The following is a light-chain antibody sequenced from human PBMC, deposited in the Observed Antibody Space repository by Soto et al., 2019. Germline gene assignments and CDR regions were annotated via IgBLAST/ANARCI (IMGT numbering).Light chain of an antibody. J-gene: IGKJ5*01. V-gene: IGKV1-33*01. CDR3: QQYYNLPIT. CDR2: DAS. CDR1: QDISNH. Sequence: EIQMTQSPSSLSASVGDRVTITCKASQDISNHLNWYQQKPGKAPKLMIYDASNLETGVPSRLSGIGSGTDFTVNISSLKPEDFSTYSCQQYYNLPITFGQGTRLEIK.